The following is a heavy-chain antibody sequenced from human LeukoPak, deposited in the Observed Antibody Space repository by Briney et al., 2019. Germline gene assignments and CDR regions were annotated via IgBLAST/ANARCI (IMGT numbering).Heavy chain of an antibody. Sequence: PGGSLRLSCAASGFTFSSYWMSWARQAPGKGLEWVANIKQDGSEKYYVDSVKGRFTISRDNAKNSLYLQMNSLRAEDTAVYYCARDLSHYDFWSGYYTGDYFDYWGQGTLVTVSS. J-gene: IGHJ4*02. V-gene: IGHV3-7*01. CDR2: IKQDGSEK. D-gene: IGHD3-3*01. CDR1: GFTFSSYW. CDR3: ARDLSHYDFWSGYYTGDYFDY.